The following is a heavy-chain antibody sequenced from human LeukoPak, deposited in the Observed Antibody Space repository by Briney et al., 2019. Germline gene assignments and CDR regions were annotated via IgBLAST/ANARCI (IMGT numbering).Heavy chain of an antibody. CDR1: GGSFSDNY. Sequence: SETLSLTCAVYGGSFSDNYWSWIRQPPGKGLEWIGEINHSGSTNYNPSLKSRVTISVDTSKNQFSLKLSSVTAADTAVYYCVSPWFDPWGQGTLVTVSS. CDR3: VSPWFDP. J-gene: IGHJ5*02. CDR2: INHSGST. V-gene: IGHV4-34*01.